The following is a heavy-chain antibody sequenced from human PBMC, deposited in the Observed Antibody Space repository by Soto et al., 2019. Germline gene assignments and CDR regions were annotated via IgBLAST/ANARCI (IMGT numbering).Heavy chain of an antibody. CDR2: IYYSGST. D-gene: IGHD6-19*01. J-gene: IGHJ3*02. CDR3: ARLRKGQWLVRVSRQDAFDI. CDR1: GGSISSYY. Sequence: QVQLQESGPGLVKPSETLSLTCTVSGGSISSYYWSWIRQPPGKGLEWIGYIYYSGSTNYNPSLKRRVTISVDTSKHQFSLKLSSVTAADTAVYYCARLRKGQWLVRVSRQDAFDIWGQGTMVTVSS. V-gene: IGHV4-59*08.